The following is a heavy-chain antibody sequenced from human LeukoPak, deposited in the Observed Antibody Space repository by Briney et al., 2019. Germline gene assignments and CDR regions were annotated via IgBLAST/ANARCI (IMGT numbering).Heavy chain of an antibody. CDR3: ARRGYYGSGSYFFDY. CDR1: GGSFSGYY. V-gene: IGHV4-34*01. J-gene: IGHJ4*02. Sequence: TTSETLSLTCAVYGGSFSGYYWSWIRQPPGKGLEWIGEINHSGSTNYNPSLKSRVTISVDTSKDQFSLKLSSVTAADTAVYYCARRGYYGSGSYFFDYWGQGTLVTVSS. CDR2: INHSGST. D-gene: IGHD3-10*01.